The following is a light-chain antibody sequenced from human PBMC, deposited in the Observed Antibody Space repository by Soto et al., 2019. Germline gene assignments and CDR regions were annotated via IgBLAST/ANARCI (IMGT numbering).Light chain of an antibody. CDR1: QTISSW. V-gene: IGKV1-5*03. Sequence: DNQVTQSHTSLLLTLGKTVNINGRASQTISSWLAWYQQKPGKAPKLLIYKASTLETGVPSRFSGSGSGTEFTLTISSLQPDDFATYYCQQSNSHRTFGQGTKVEI. J-gene: IGKJ1*01. CDR3: QQSNSHRT. CDR2: KAS.